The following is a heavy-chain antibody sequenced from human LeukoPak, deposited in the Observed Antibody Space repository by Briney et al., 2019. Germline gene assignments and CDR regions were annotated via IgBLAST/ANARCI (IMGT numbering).Heavy chain of an antibody. CDR2: IYYSGST. J-gene: IGHJ5*02. CDR3: ARDYSNSNWFDP. V-gene: IGHV4-30-4*08. CDR1: GGSISSGDYY. Sequence: SETLSLTCTVSGGSISSGDYYWSWIRQPPGKGLEWIGYIYYSGSTYYNPSLKSRVTISVDTSKNQFSLKLSSVTAADTAVYYCARDYSNSNWFDPWGQGTLVTVSS. D-gene: IGHD4-11*01.